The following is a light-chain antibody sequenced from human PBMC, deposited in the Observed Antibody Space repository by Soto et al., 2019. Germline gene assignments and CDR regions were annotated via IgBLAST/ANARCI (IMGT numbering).Light chain of an antibody. V-gene: IGKV3-15*01. CDR1: QSVKSN. Sequence: EIMMTQSPATLSVSPGGGSTLSCSASQSVKSNLAWYQQKPGQAPRLLIHGASTRATGIPARFSGSGSGTEFTLIISSLQSEDFAVYYCQQYTQWPRTFGQGTKVDIK. CDR3: QQYTQWPRT. J-gene: IGKJ1*01. CDR2: GAS.